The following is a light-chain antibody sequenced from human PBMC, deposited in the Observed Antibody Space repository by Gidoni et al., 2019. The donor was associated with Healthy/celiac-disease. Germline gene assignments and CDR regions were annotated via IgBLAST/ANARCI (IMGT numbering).Light chain of an antibody. Sequence: DIVMTQSPLSLHVPPGEPASISCRSSQSLLHSNGYNYLDWYLQKPGQSPQLLIYLGSNRAAGVPDRISGSGSGTDFTLKISRVEAEDVGVYYCMQALQTPYSFGQGTKLEIK. CDR1: QSLLHSNGYNY. J-gene: IGKJ2*03. V-gene: IGKV2-28*01. CDR2: LGS. CDR3: MQALQTPYS.